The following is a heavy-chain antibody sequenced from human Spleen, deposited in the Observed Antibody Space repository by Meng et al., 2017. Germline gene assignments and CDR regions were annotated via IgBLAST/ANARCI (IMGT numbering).Heavy chain of an antibody. J-gene: IGHJ4*02. CDR1: GGSFSDYY. D-gene: IGHD4-11*01. Sequence: LQKWGTRRVTPSDTLSLTCVVAGGSFSDYYWSWIRQPPGKGLEWIGENNHSGSTNYNPSLESRATISVDTSQNNLSLKLSSVTAADSAVYYCARGPTTMAHDFDYWGQGTLVTVSS. CDR3: ARGPTTMAHDFDY. V-gene: IGHV4-34*01. CDR2: NNHSGST.